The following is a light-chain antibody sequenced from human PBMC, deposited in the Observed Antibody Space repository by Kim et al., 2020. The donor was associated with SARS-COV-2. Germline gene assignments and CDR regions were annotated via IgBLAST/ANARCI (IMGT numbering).Light chain of an antibody. V-gene: IGKV1-39*01. Sequence: ASVGDRVTITCRASQTIKKYLNWYQHKPGKAPNVLIYATSNLQIGVPSRFSGSGSETDFTLTIDNLQPEDFATYYCQQSFSTPLTFGGGTKVDIK. CDR1: QTIKKY. J-gene: IGKJ4*01. CDR2: ATS. CDR3: QQSFSTPLT.